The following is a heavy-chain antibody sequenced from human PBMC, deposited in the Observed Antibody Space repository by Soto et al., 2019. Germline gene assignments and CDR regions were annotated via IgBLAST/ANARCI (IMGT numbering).Heavy chain of an antibody. V-gene: IGHV4-61*01. J-gene: IGHJ5*02. D-gene: IGHD4-17*01. CDR3: ARLPWADYGGIFDP. CDR1: GGSVSSDSYY. CDR2: IYYSGST. Sequence: SETLSLTCTVSGGSVSSDSYYWSWIRQPPGQGLEWIGYIYYSGSTSYNPSLKSRVTISLDTSKNQFSLKLYSVTTADTAMYYCARLPWADYGGIFDPWGQGTLVTVSS.